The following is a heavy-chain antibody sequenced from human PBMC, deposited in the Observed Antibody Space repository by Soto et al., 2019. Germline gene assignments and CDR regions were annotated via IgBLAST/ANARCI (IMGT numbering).Heavy chain of an antibody. CDR1: GGSISSSSYY. CDR3: ARLGKYSSSPYSDS. D-gene: IGHD6-6*01. CDR2: IYYSGST. J-gene: IGHJ4*01. Sequence: QLQLQESGPGLVKPSETLSLTCTVSGGSISSSSYYWGWIRQPPGKGLEWIGSIYYSGSTYYNPSLKSRVTIAVDTSKNLYSLKLSSVTAADTAVYYCARLGKYSSSPYSDSLGHGNLVTGFS. V-gene: IGHV4-39*01.